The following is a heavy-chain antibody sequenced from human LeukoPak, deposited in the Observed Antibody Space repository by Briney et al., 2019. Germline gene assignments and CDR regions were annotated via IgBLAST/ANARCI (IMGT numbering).Heavy chain of an antibody. CDR3: ARDYGGLLWFGESRNNWFDP. J-gene: IGHJ5*02. V-gene: IGHV1-8*01. CDR2: MNPNSGNT. D-gene: IGHD3-10*01. CDR1: GYTFTSYD. Sequence: ASVKVSCKASGYTFTSYDINWVRQATGQGLEWMGWMNPNSGNTGYAQKFQGRVTMTRNTSISTAYMELSSLRSEDTAVYYCARDYGGLLWFGESRNNWFDPWGQGTLVTVSS.